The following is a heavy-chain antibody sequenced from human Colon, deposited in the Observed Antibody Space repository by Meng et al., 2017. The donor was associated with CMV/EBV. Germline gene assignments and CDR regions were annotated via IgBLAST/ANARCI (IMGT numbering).Heavy chain of an antibody. CDR1: GFTFSSYS. CDR2: ISSSSSYI. J-gene: IGHJ3*02. D-gene: IGHD3-10*01. CDR3: ARHGRGVDAFDI. Sequence: LSLTCAASGFTFSSYSMNWVRQAPGKGLEWVSSISSSSSYIYYADSVKGRFTISRDNAKNSLYLQMNSLRAEDTAVYYCARHGRGVDAFDIWGQGTMVTVSS. V-gene: IGHV3-21*01.